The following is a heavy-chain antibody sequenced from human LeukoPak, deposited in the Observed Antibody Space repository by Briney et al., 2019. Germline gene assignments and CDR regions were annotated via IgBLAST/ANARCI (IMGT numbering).Heavy chain of an antibody. CDR1: GGTFSSYA. CDR3: ARGLNGDYVVPFDY. J-gene: IGHJ4*02. CDR2: IIPIFGTA. D-gene: IGHD4-17*01. V-gene: IGHV1-69*01. Sequence: SVKVSCKASGGTFSSYAISWVRPAPGQGLEWMGGIIPIFGTANYAQKFQGRVTITADESTSTAYMELSNLRSEDTAVYYCARGLNGDYVVPFDYWGQGTLVTVSS.